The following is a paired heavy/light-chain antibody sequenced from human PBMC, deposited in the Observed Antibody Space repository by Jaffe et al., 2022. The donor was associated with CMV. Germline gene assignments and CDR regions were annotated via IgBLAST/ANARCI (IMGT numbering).Heavy chain of an antibody. Sequence: EVQLVESGGGLVQPGGSLRLSCSASGFIFSNFAMHWVRQAPGKRLEFVSAVGPGGHDTYYPDSVRGRFSISRDNTRNTVSLQMSSLRPEDTAVYYCAPLGQDSTMYPFDYWGQGTLVTVSS. CDR1: GFIFSNFA. CDR3: APLGQDSTMYPFDY. CDR2: VGPGGHDT. J-gene: IGHJ4*02. D-gene: IGHD5-18*01. V-gene: IGHV3-64D*06.
Light chain of an antibody. CDR1: QSLVYSDGNTY. CDR3: MQATDWPYT. Sequence: DIVLTQSPLSLPVTLGQPASISCRSSQSLVYSDGNTYLNWFQQRPGQSPRRLIYRVSNRDSGVPDRFSGSGSGTDFTLKISRVEAEDVGVYYCMQATDWPYTFGQGTNLEIK. V-gene: IGKV2-30*01. CDR2: RVS. J-gene: IGKJ2*01.